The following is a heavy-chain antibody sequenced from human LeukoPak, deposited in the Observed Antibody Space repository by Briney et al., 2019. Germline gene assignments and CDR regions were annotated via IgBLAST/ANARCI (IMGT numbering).Heavy chain of an antibody. Sequence: GESLKISCKGSGYSFTNYWIGWVRQMPGKGLKWMGIIYPGDSDTRYSPSFQGQVTISADKSISTAYLQWSSLKASDTAMYYCATTQRDYDYVWGSYQYFDYWGQGTLVTVSS. V-gene: IGHV5-51*01. CDR1: GYSFTNYW. CDR3: ATTQRDYDYVWGSYQYFDY. J-gene: IGHJ4*02. CDR2: IYPGDSDT. D-gene: IGHD3-16*02.